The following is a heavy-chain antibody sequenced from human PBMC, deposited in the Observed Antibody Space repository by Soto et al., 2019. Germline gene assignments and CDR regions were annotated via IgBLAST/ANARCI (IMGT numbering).Heavy chain of an antibody. CDR2: ISGSGGST. CDR1: GFTFSSYA. J-gene: IGHJ4*02. V-gene: IGHV3-23*01. Sequence: GGSLRLSCAASGFTFSSYAMSWVRQAPGKGLEWVSAISGSGGSTYYADSVKGRFTISRDNSKNSLYLQMNSLKTEDTAVYYCARWVSGSPDNWGQGTLVTVSS. CDR3: ARWVSGSPDN. D-gene: IGHD1-26*01.